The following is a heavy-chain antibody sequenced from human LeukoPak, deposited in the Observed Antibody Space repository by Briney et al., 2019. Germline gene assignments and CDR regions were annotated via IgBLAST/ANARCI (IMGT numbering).Heavy chain of an antibody. CDR2: ISGSGGST. V-gene: IGHV3-23*01. CDR3: AKDRLGYCSSTSCSEIDY. J-gene: IGHJ4*02. CDR1: GFTFSSYA. Sequence: GGSLRLSCAASGFTFSSYAMSWVRQAPGKGLEWVSAISGSGGSTYYADSVKGRFTISRDNSKNTLYLQMNSLRAEDTAVYYCAKDRLGYCSSTSCSEIDYWGQGTLVTVSS. D-gene: IGHD2-2*01.